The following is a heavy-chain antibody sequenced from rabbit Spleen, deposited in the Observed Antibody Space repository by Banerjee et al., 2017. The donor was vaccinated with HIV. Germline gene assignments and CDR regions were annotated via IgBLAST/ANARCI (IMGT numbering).Heavy chain of an antibody. Sequence: QSLEESGGDLVKPGASLTLTCTASGVPFSSSDYMSWVRQAPGKGLEWIGCIYTGNGGTYYASWAKGRFSFSKSSSTTVTLQMTSLTSADTATYFCARVGDWGKFPLWGQGTLVTVS. CDR2: IYTGNGGT. CDR1: GVPFSSSDY. CDR3: ARVGDWGKFPL. J-gene: IGHJ3*01. D-gene: IGHD4-1*01. V-gene: IGHV1S40*01.